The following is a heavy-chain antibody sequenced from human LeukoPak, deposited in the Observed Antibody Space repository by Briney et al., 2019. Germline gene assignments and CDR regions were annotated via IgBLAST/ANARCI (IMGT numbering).Heavy chain of an antibody. CDR1: GGSFSGYY. CDR3: AKGRDRDGNYFADDY. D-gene: IGHD4-17*01. J-gene: IGHJ4*02. Sequence: PSETLSLTCAVYGGSFSGYYWSWLRQPAGKGLEWIGRVCTSGKTSYNPALKSRVTMSVDTSTNQFSLRLSSVTAADTAVYYCAKGRDRDGNYFADDYWGQGTLVTVSS. V-gene: IGHV4-59*10. CDR2: VCTSGKT.